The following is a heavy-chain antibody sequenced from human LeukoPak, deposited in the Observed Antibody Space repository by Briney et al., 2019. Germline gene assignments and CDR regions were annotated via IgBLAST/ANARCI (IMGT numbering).Heavy chain of an antibody. V-gene: IGHV4-39*07. CDR1: GGSISSSSYY. J-gene: IGHJ5*02. D-gene: IGHD2-15*01. CDR3: ARVCPRTVVAALYNWFDP. Sequence: SETLSLTCTVSGGSISSSSYYWGWIRQPPGKGLEWIGTIYYSGSTYYNPSLKSRVTISVDMSKKQFSLKLKSVTAADTAMYYCARVCPRTVVAALYNWFDPWGQGTLVTVSS. CDR2: IYYSGST.